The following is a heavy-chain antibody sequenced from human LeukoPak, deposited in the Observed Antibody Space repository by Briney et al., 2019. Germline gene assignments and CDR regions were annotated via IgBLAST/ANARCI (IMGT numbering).Heavy chain of an antibody. CDR3: ARVRDSSQPQPTPRPGVGLVVGGYFYY. J-gene: IGHJ4*02. CDR2: INDSGRD. Sequence: KPSEPLSLPCAVHGGSFSGYYWSGIRQPPGKGLEWIGEINDSGRDNYNPSPKRRVAITADTANRQCSRKLGSVTAADTAVYYCARVRDSSQPQPTPRPGVGLVVGGYFYYSGPGAPVSASS. V-gene: IGHV4-34*01. CDR1: GGSFSGYY. D-gene: IGHD3-22*01.